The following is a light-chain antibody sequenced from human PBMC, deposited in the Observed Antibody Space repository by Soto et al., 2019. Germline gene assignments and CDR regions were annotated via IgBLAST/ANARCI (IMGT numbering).Light chain of an antibody. J-gene: IGKJ5*01. Sequence: EIIMTQSPATLSVSPGERATLSCRASHSVSNNLAWYQQKPGQAARLLIYYASTRATGIPARFSASGSGTAFTLPISSLQSEDFALYYCQQYNDWPPITFGQGTRLEVK. CDR3: QQYNDWPPIT. CDR1: HSVSNN. CDR2: YAS. V-gene: IGKV3-15*01.